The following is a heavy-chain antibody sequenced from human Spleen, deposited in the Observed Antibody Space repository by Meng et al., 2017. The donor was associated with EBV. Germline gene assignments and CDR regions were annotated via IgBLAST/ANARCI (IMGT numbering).Heavy chain of an antibody. CDR3: ALYVWGSYRDNWFDP. V-gene: IGHV4-4*02. CDR2: IYHSVST. CDR1: VGSISSSNW. Sequence: QESGPGLVKPSGTLFLPCGVSVGSISSSNWWSWVRQPPGKVLEWSGEIYHSVSTNYNPSLKSRVTISVDKSKNQFSLKLSSVTAADTAVYYCALYVWGSYRDNWFDPWGQGTLVTVSS. J-gene: IGHJ5*02. D-gene: IGHD3-16*02.